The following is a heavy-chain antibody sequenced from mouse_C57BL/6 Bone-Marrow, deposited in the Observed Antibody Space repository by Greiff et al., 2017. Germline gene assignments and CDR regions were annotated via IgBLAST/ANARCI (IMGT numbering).Heavy chain of an antibody. CDR2: IHPSDSDT. D-gene: IGHD4-1*01. J-gene: IGHJ2*01. CDR1: GYTFTSYW. V-gene: IGHV1-74*01. Sequence: QVQLQPGAELVKPGASVKVSCKASGYTFTSYWMHWVKQRPGQGLEWIGRIHPSDSDTNYNQKFKGKATLTVDKSSSTAYMQLSSLTSEDSAVYYCAIGVRTGTGGDYWGQGTTLTVSS. CDR3: AIGVRTGTGGDY.